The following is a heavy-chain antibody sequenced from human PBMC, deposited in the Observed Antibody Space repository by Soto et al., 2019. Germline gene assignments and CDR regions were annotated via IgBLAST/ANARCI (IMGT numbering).Heavy chain of an antibody. CDR2: ISAYNGNT. J-gene: IGHJ4*02. CDR3: AREVPYCGGDCPSFDY. Sequence: QVQLVQSGAEVKKPGASVKVSCMASGYTFTSYGISWVRQAPGQALEWMGWISAYNGNTKYAQKLQGRVTMTTDSSTSTAYMELRSLRSDDTVVHYCAREVPYCGGDCPSFDYWGQGTLVTVSS. D-gene: IGHD2-21*02. CDR1: GYTFTSYG. V-gene: IGHV1-18*01.